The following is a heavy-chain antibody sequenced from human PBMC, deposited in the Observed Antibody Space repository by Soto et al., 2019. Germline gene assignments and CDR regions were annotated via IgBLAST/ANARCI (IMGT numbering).Heavy chain of an antibody. J-gene: IGHJ4*02. D-gene: IGHD6-13*01. V-gene: IGHV4-39*01. CDR3: ARLLGYSSSWYQFDY. CDR1: GGSISSSSFH. CDR2: IYYSGST. Sequence: SETLSLTCTVSGGSISSSSFHWGWIRQPPGKGLEWIGSIYYSGSTYYSPSLKSRVTISVDTSKNQFSLKLSSVTAADTAVYYCARLLGYSSSWYQFDYWGQGTLVTVSS.